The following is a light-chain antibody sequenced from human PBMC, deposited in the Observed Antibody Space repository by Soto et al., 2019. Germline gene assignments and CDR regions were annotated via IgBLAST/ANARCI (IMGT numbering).Light chain of an antibody. V-gene: IGLV3-21*04. J-gene: IGLJ2*01. CDR3: QVWDSSSDHPV. CDR1: NIGSKS. CDR2: YDS. Sequence: SYELTQPPSVSVAPGKTARITCGGNNIGSKSVHWYQQKPGQAPVLVIYYDSDRPSGIPERFSGSNSGNTATLTISRVEAGDEPDYYCQVWDSSSDHPVFGGGTKLTVL.